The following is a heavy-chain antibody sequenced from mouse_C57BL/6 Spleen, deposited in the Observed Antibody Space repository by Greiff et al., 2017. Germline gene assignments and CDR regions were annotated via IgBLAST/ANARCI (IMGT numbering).Heavy chain of an antibody. Sequence: EVQLQESGGGLVKPGGSLKLSCAASGFTFSDYGMHWVRQAPEKGLEWVAYISSGSSTIYYADTVKGRFTISRDNAKNTLFLQMTSLRSEDTAMYYCARTYYSNHYFDYWGQGTTLTVSS. D-gene: IGHD2-5*01. CDR2: ISSGSSTI. CDR1: GFTFSDYG. V-gene: IGHV5-17*01. CDR3: ARTYYSNHYFDY. J-gene: IGHJ2*01.